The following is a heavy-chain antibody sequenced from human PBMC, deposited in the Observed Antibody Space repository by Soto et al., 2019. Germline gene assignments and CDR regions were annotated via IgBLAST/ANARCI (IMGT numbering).Heavy chain of an antibody. Sequence: GASVKVSCKASGYTFTSYYMHWVRQAPGQGLEWMGIINPSGGSTSYAQKFQGRVTMTRDTSTSTVYMELSSLRSEDTAVYYCARFRPTPLGPGAFDIWGQGTMVTVSS. V-gene: IGHV1-46*03. J-gene: IGHJ3*02. CDR2: INPSGGST. D-gene: IGHD6-6*01. CDR1: GYTFTSYY. CDR3: ARFRPTPLGPGAFDI.